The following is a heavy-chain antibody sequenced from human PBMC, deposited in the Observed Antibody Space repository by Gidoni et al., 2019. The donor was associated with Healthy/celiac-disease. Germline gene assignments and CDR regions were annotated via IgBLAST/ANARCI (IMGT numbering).Heavy chain of an antibody. D-gene: IGHD6-13*01. CDR1: GYTFTRHR. CDR3: ARGAPLGSSWSDYYYGMDV. CDR2: ISAYNGTT. Sequence: QVQLVQSGAELKQPGASVKASCKAAGYTFTRHRISWVRQAPGQGLEWMGWISAYNGTTNYAQKLQGRVTMTTDTSTSTAYMELRSLISDDTAVYYCARGAPLGSSWSDYYYGMDVWGQGTTVTVSS. V-gene: IGHV1-18*01. J-gene: IGHJ6*02.